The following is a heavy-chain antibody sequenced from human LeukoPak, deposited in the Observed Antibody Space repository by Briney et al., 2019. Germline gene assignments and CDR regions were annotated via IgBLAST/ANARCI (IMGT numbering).Heavy chain of an antibody. Sequence: PGGSLRLSCAASGFTFSSYEMNWVRQAPGKGLEWVSYISSSGSAIYYADSVKGRFTISRDNAKNSLYLQMSSLRVEDTAVYYCARDPRGITALVDYFDYWGQGTLVAVSS. CDR2: ISSSGSAI. J-gene: IGHJ4*02. CDR3: ARDPRGITALVDYFDY. CDR1: GFTFSSYE. D-gene: IGHD5-18*01. V-gene: IGHV3-48*03.